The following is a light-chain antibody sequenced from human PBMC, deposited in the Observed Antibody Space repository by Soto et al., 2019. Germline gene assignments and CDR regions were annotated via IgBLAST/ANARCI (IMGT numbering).Light chain of an antibody. J-gene: IGKJ5*01. CDR2: DTS. Sequence: EIVLTQSPATLSLSPGERATLSCRTSQTIRGLLNWYQQRPGQAPRLLIYDTSNRATDVPARFSGSGSGTDFIHTISSVEPEDFGVYFCQQRHNWPITVGQGTRLDIK. CDR1: QTIRGL. V-gene: IGKV3-11*01. CDR3: QQRHNWPIT.